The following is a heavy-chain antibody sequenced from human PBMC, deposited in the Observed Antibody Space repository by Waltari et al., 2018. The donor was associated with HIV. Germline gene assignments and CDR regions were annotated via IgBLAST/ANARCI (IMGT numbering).Heavy chain of an antibody. J-gene: IGHJ5*02. V-gene: IGHV4-59*01. D-gene: IGHD4-4*01. CDR1: GGSISSYY. CDR3: AGYSNRYNWFDP. Sequence: QVQLQESGPGLVKPSETLSLTCTVSGGSISSYYWSWIRQPPGKGLEWIGYIYYSGSTNYNPSLKSRVTISVDTSKNQFSLKLSSVTAADTAVYYCAGYSNRYNWFDPWGQGTLVTVSS. CDR2: IYYSGST.